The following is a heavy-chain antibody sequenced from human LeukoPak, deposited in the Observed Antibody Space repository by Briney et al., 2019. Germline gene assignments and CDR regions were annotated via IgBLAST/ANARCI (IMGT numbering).Heavy chain of an antibody. CDR3: ATVPPTSGYSYGSNWFDP. V-gene: IGHV1-24*01. CDR1: GYTLTELS. J-gene: IGHJ5*02. CDR2: FDPEDGET. Sequence: GASVKVSCKVSGYTLTELSMHWVRQAPGKGLEWMGGFDPEDGETIYAQKFQGRVTMTEDTSTDTAYMELSSLRSEDTAVYYCATVPPTSGYSYGSNWFDPWGQGTLVTVSS. D-gene: IGHD5-18*01.